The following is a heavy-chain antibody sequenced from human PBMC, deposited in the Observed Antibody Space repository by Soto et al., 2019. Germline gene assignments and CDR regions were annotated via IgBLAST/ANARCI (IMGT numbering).Heavy chain of an antibody. J-gene: IGHJ6*02. V-gene: IGHV3-23*01. CDR1: GFTFSDCY. CDR3: ASKPHDFWSGYSYYYGMDV. Sequence: GGSLRLSCAASGFTFSDCYMTWIRQAPGKGLEWVSAISGSGGSTYYADSVKGRFTISRDNSKNTLYLQMNSLRAEDTAVYYCASKPHDFWSGYSYYYGMDVWGQGTTVTVSS. CDR2: ISGSGGST. D-gene: IGHD3-3*01.